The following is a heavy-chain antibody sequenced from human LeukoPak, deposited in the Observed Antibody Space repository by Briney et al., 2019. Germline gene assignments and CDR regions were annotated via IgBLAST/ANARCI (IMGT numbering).Heavy chain of an antibody. CDR3: ASPFDY. J-gene: IGHJ4*02. V-gene: IGHV3-33*01. CDR2: LWYDGSDK. CDR1: GLTFSSHG. Sequence: GKSLTLSCAASGLTFSSHGMHWVRQAPGKGLEWVALLWYDGSDKYYADSVRGRFTITRDNAKNMLYLQMNSLRAEDTAVYYCASPFDYWGQGTLVTVSS.